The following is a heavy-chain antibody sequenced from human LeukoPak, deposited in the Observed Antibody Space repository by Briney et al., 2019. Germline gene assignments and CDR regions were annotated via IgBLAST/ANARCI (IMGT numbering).Heavy chain of an antibody. CDR3: ARIHYYDSSGFLDYYYYYMDV. Sequence: SETLSLTCTVSGGSISHSNYYWGWIRQPPGKGLEWIGSMYYSGSTYYSPSLKSRVTISVDTSKNQFSLKLNSVTAADTAVYYFARIHYYDSSGFLDYYYYYMDVWGKGTTVTISS. CDR1: GGSISHSNYY. J-gene: IGHJ6*03. CDR2: MYYSGST. V-gene: IGHV4-39*07. D-gene: IGHD3-22*01.